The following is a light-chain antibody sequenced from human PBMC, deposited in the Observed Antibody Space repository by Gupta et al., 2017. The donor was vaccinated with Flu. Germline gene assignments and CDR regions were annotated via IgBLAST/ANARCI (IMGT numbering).Light chain of an antibody. CDR1: TSDVGNYDY. V-gene: IGLV2-11*01. CDR3: CSYAGTFTVV. J-gene: IGLJ2*01. Sequence: VTISCTGSTSDVGNYDYVSWYQQHPGKAPKLMMYRITERPSGVPERFSGSKAGKTASLTISGLQAEDEAAYYCCSYAGTFTVVFGGGTKLTVL. CDR2: RIT.